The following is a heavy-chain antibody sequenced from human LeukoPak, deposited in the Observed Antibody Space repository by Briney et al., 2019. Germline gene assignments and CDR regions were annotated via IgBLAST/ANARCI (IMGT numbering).Heavy chain of an antibody. V-gene: IGHV3-33*01. D-gene: IGHD3-3*01. CDR3: ARDRVGVVPPYYFDY. CDR1: GFTFSSYG. Sequence: GGSLRLSCAASGFTFSSYGMHWVRQAPGKGLEWVAVIWYDGSNKYYVDSVKGRFTISRDNSKNTLYLQMNSLRAEDTAVYYCARDRVGVVPPYYFDYWGQGTLVTVSS. CDR2: IWYDGSNK. J-gene: IGHJ4*02.